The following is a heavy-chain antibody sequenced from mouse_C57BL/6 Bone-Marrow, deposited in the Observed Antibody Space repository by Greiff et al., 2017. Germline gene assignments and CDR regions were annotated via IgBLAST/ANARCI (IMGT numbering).Heavy chain of an antibody. J-gene: IGHJ2*01. Sequence: EVHLVEAGGDLVKPGGSLKLSCAASAFPFSSYGMSWVRQTLDNRLLGVATISIVGSYTYYPDSVKGRFTISRDNAKNTLYLQMSSLKSEDTAMYYCARRFYFDYWGQGTTLTVSS. CDR1: AFPFSSYG. CDR3: ARRFYFDY. V-gene: IGHV5-6*01. CDR2: ISIVGSYT.